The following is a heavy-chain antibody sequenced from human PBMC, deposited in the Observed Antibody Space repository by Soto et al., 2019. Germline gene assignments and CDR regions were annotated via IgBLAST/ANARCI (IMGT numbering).Heavy chain of an antibody. D-gene: IGHD3-3*01. Sequence: GGSLRLSCAASGFTFSSYSMNWVRQAPGKGLEWVSYISSSSSTIYYADFVKGRFTIASDNAKNSLYLQMNSLRAEDTAVYYCARDQGARDFWSGYIYYYYYMDVWGKGTTVTVSS. CDR1: GFTFSSYS. V-gene: IGHV3-48*01. J-gene: IGHJ6*03. CDR2: ISSSSSTI. CDR3: ARDQGARDFWSGYIYYYYYMDV.